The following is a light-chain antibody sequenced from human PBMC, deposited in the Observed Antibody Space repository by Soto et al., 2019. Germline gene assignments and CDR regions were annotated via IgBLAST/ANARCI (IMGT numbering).Light chain of an antibody. Sequence: DIQMTQSLSSLSASVGDRVTITCRASQSISYFLNWYQQKPGKAPTLLIYTASNLQDGVPSRFSGSGSGTDFTLTISSLEPEDFAIYYCQQGYRTPLSFGGGTKVEI. CDR2: TAS. CDR3: QQGYRTPLS. V-gene: IGKV1-39*01. CDR1: QSISYF. J-gene: IGKJ4*01.